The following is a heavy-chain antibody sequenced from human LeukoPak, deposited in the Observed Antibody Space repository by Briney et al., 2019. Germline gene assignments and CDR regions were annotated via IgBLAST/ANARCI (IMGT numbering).Heavy chain of an antibody. CDR1: GFTFSNYN. CDR3: ARDDSSGYPFDY. Sequence: PGGSLRLSCAASGFTFSNYNMNWVRQAPGKGLEWVSYISGSSSTIYYADSVKGRFTISRDNAKNSLYLQINSLRAEDTAVYYCARDDSSGYPFDYWGQGTLVTVSS. CDR2: ISGSSSTI. V-gene: IGHV3-48*01. D-gene: IGHD3-22*01. J-gene: IGHJ4*02.